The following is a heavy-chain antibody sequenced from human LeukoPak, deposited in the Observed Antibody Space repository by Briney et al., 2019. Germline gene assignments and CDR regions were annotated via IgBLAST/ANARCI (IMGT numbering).Heavy chain of an antibody. D-gene: IGHD3-3*01. CDR1: GYSISNGYY. CDR3: ARGAEYYAIWRGYAGYSDY. J-gene: IGHJ4*02. Sequence: SPSETLSLTCTVSGYSISNGYYWGWIRQPPGQGLEWVGSIYHRGSTYYNPSLRSRVTISLDRSKKKFSLKLTSVTAADTAVYFCARGAEYYAIWRGYAGYSDYWGQGISVTVSS. CDR2: IYHRGST. V-gene: IGHV4-38-2*02.